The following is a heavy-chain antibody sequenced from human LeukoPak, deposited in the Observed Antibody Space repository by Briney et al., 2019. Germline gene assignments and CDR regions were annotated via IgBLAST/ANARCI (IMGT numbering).Heavy chain of an antibody. J-gene: IGHJ4*02. CDR3: ARVRGSYCLDY. Sequence: GGSLRLSCTASGFTFGNYAMSWFRQAPGKGLEWVANIKQDGSEKYYVDSVKGRFTISRDNAKNSLYLQMNSLRAEDTAVYYCARVRGSYCLDYWGQGTLVTVSS. CDR1: GFTFGNYA. CDR2: IKQDGSEK. V-gene: IGHV3-7*01. D-gene: IGHD3-16*01.